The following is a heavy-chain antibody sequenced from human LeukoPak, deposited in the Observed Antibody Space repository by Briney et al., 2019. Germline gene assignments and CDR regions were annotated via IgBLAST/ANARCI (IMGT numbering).Heavy chain of an antibody. V-gene: IGHV4-59*12. D-gene: IGHD3-22*01. CDR2: ISYSGFT. J-gene: IGHJ6*02. Sequence: PSETLSLTCTVSGGSISSYQWSWIRQPPGKGLEWIGYISYSGFTNYNPSLKSRVTISLDTSKNQFSLKLSSVTAADTAVYYCATSLEYYYDSSGSIPAGYYYGMDVWGQGTTVTVSS. CDR3: ATSLEYYYDSSGSIPAGYYYGMDV. CDR1: GGSISSYQ.